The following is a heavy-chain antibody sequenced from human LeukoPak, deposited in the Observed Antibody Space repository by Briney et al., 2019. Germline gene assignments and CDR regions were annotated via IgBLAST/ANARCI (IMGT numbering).Heavy chain of an antibody. CDR3: PRGWISPGY. CDR2: IHSTAGTT. V-gene: IGHV3-23*05. J-gene: IGHJ1*01. CDR1: GFTFSSYS. Sequence: GGSLRLSCTASGFTFSSYSMTWVRQTPGKGLEWVSSIHSTAGTTYYADSVKGRFTLSRDNSKNTLYLQMSGLRAEDTALYYCPRGWISPGYWGQGTLVTVSS. D-gene: IGHD2-15*01.